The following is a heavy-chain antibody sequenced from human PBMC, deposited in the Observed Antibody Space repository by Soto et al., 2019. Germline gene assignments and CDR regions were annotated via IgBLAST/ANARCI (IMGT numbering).Heavy chain of an antibody. D-gene: IGHD3-10*01. V-gene: IGHV1-3*01. CDR1: GYTFTSYA. CDR2: INAGNGNT. J-gene: IGHJ6*02. CDR3: LRSGSYYGMDV. Sequence: QVQLVRSGAEVKKPGASVKVSCKASGYTFTSYAMHWVRQAPGQRLEWMGWINAGNGNTKYSQKFQGRVTITRDTSASTAYMELSSLRSEDTAVYYCLRSGSYYGMDVWGQGTTVTVSS.